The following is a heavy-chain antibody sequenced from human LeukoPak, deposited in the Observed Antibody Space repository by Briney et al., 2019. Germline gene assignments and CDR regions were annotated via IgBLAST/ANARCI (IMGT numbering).Heavy chain of an antibody. J-gene: IGHJ4*02. D-gene: IGHD6-13*01. V-gene: IGHV3-23*01. CDR1: GFTFSSYA. Sequence: GGSLRLSCAASGFTFSSYAMSWVRQAPGKGLEWVSAIGSSGGDTNYADSVKGRFTISRDNSKNTLYLQMNSLRAEDTAVYYCAKKIAAGTLSFDYWGQRTLVTVSS. CDR2: IGSSGGDT. CDR3: AKKIAAGTLSFDY.